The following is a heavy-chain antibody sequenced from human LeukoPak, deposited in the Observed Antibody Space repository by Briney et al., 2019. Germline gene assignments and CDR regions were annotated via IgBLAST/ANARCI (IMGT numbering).Heavy chain of an antibody. CDR3: AKDPCGDYDFDY. CDR1: GFTFSSHA. Sequence: GGSLRLSCAASGFTFSSHAMNWVRQAPGKGLEWVSGISNSGGNTYYADSVKGRFTISRDNSKNTLYLQMNSLRAEDTAVYYCAKDPCGDYDFDYWGQGTLVTVSS. V-gene: IGHV3-23*01. D-gene: IGHD4-17*01. J-gene: IGHJ4*02. CDR2: ISNSGGNT.